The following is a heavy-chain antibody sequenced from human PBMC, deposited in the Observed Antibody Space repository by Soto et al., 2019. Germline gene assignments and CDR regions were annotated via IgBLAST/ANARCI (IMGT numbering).Heavy chain of an antibody. CDR2: ISYDGSYT. J-gene: IGHJ4*02. Sequence: GGSLRLSCAPSGFTFSSYGMHWVRQAPGKGLEWMAVISYDGSYTNHAESVKGRFTISRDNSKNTLYLQMDSLRVEDTAVYYCAKVLTSTTSPPDCWGQGTLVTVSS. CDR1: GFTFSSYG. D-gene: IGHD2-2*01. V-gene: IGHV3-30*18. CDR3: AKVLTSTTSPPDC.